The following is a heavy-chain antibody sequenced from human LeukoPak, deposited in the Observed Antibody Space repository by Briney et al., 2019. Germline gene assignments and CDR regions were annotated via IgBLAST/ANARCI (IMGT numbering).Heavy chain of an antibody. Sequence: ASVTVSCKASGYTFTSYGISWVRQAPGQGLEWMGWISAYNGNTNYAQKLQGGVTMTTDTSTSTAYMELRSLRSDDTAVYYCARLHIVATISEIGNWFDPWGQGTLVTVSS. CDR1: GYTFTSYG. CDR3: ARLHIVATISEIGNWFDP. D-gene: IGHD5-12*01. CDR2: ISAYNGNT. V-gene: IGHV1-18*01. J-gene: IGHJ5*02.